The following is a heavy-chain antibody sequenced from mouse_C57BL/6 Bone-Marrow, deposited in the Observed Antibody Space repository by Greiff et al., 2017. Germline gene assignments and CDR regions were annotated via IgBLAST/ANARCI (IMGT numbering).Heavy chain of an antibody. CDR3: ARSNRQLRSYWYFDV. CDR2: IHPNSGST. D-gene: IGHD3-2*02. V-gene: IGHV1-64*01. J-gene: IGHJ1*03. CDR1: GYTFTSYW. Sequence: VQLQQPGAELVKPGASVKLSCKASGYTFTSYWMHWVKQRPGQGLEWIGMIHPNSGSTNYNEKFKSKATLTVDKSSSTAYMQLSSLTSEDSAVYYCARSNRQLRSYWYFDVWGTGTTVTVSS.